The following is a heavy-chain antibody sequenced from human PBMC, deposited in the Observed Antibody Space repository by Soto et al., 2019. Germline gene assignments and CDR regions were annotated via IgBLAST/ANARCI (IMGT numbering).Heavy chain of an antibody. CDR3: AQYYDSSGYHDFDY. J-gene: IGHJ4*02. CDR2: IIPIFGTA. V-gene: IGHV1-69*13. CDR1: GGTISRYA. Sequence: VKVSSKASGGTISRYAIRGVRQAPGQGLEWMGGIIPIFGTANYAQNFQGRVTITADGSTSTAYMELSSLRSEDTAVYYCAQYYDSSGYHDFDYWGQGTLVTVSS. D-gene: IGHD3-22*01.